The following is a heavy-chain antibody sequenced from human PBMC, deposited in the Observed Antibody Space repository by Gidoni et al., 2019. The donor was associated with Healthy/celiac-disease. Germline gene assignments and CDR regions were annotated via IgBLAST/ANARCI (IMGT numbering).Heavy chain of an antibody. V-gene: IGHV5-51*03. CDR3: ARLSGYYDSSPDAFDI. Sequence: EVQLVQSGAEVKKPGESLKISCKGSGYSFTSYWIDWVSQMPGKGLEWMGIIYPGDSDTRYSPSFQGQVTISADKSISTAYLQWSSLKASDTAMYYCARLSGYYDSSPDAFDIWGQGTMVTVSS. CDR1: GYSFTSYW. CDR2: IYPGDSDT. J-gene: IGHJ3*02. D-gene: IGHD3-22*01.